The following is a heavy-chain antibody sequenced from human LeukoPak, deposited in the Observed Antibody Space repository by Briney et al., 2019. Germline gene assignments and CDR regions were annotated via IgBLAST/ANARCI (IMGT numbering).Heavy chain of an antibody. Sequence: SETLSLTCTVSGGSISSGGYYWSWIRQHPGKGLEWIGYIYYSGSTYYNPSPKSRVTISVDTSKNQFSLKLSSVTAADTAVYYCARVDYGDYGGLDYWGQGTLVTVSS. D-gene: IGHD4-17*01. V-gene: IGHV4-31*03. CDR1: GGSISSGGYY. CDR2: IYYSGST. J-gene: IGHJ4*02. CDR3: ARVDYGDYGGLDY.